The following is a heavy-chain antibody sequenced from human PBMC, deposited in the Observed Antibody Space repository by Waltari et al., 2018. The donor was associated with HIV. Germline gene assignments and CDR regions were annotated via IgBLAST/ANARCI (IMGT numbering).Heavy chain of an antibody. V-gene: IGHV3-23*01. CDR3: AKSYYYDSDGYSLSDGLNI. J-gene: IGHJ3*02. CDR1: GFVFSAYS. CDR2: VGGSGGRS. Sequence: EERLLESGGGLVQPGGSLRLSCAASGFVFSAYSMTWVRQAPGKGLEWVSTVGGSGGRSDYADSVKGRFTISRDIPRNSLYLQMNSLRAEDTAVYYCAKSYYYDSDGYSLSDGLNIWGQGTMVTVSS. D-gene: IGHD3-22*01.